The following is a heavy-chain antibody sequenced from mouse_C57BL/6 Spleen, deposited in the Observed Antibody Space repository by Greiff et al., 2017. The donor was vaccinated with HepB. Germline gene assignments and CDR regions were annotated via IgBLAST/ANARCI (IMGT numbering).Heavy chain of an antibody. J-gene: IGHJ1*03. Sequence: VQLQQSGAELVKPGASVKLSCKASGYTFTSYWMHWVKQRPGRGLEWIGRIDPNSGGTKYNEKFKSKTTLTVDKPSSTAYMQLSSLTSEDSAVYYCAGYYGNYFYWYFDVWGTGTTVTVSS. D-gene: IGHD2-1*01. V-gene: IGHV1-72*01. CDR1: GYTFTSYW. CDR2: IDPNSGGT. CDR3: AGYYGNYFYWYFDV.